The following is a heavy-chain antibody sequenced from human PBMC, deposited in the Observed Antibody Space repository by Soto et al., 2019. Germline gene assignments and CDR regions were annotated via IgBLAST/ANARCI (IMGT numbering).Heavy chain of an antibody. CDR3: ARSVISVHAFDI. D-gene: IGHD3-10*01. CDR2: IYHSGST. V-gene: IGHV4-4*02. Sequence: PSETLSLTCAVSSGSISSSNWWSWVRQPPGKGLEWIGEIYHSGSTNYNPSLKSRVTISVDKSKNQFSLKLSSVTAADTAVYYCARSVISVHAFDIWGQGTMVTVSS. CDR1: SGSISSSNW. J-gene: IGHJ3*02.